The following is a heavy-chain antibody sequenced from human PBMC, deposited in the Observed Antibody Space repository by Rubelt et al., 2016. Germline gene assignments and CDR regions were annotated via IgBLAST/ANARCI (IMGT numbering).Heavy chain of an antibody. Sequence: QVQLQESGPGLVKPSETLSLTCTVSGDSISSYYWSWIRQPPGKGLEWIGYIYYSGSTYYNPSLKSRVTISVATSKNQFARRRSSGTAADTAVYYCARQNRYYYYGMDVWGQGTTVTVSS. CDR2: IYYSGST. CDR1: GDSISSYY. J-gene: IGHJ6*02. CDR3: ARQNRYYYYGMDV. V-gene: IGHV4-59*08.